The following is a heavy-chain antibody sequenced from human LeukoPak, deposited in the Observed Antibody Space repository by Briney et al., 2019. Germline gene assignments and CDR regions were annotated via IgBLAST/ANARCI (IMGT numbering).Heavy chain of an antibody. CDR2: ISSSSSYT. D-gene: IGHD4-11*01. J-gene: IGHJ6*02. CDR3: ARAPHYSNYGPYYYGMDV. V-gene: IGHV3-21*05. Sequence: GGSLRLSCAASGFTFSTYSMNWVRQAPGKGLEWVSYISSSSSYTNYADSVKGRFTISRDNAKNSLYLQMNSLRAEDTAVYYCARAPHYSNYGPYYYGMDVWGQGTTVTVSS. CDR1: GFTFSTYS.